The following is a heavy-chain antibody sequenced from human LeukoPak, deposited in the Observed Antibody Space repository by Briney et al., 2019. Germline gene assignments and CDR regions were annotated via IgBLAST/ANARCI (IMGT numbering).Heavy chain of an antibody. Sequence: ASXXVSCKASGYTFTSYGISRVRQAPGQGLEWRGWISAYNGNTNYAQKLQGRVTMTTDTSTSTAYMELRSLRSDDTAVYYCARDLGAAFMVRGVPFDYWGQGTLVTVSS. D-gene: IGHD3-10*01. CDR2: ISAYNGNT. CDR1: GYTFTSYG. V-gene: IGHV1-18*01. J-gene: IGHJ4*02. CDR3: ARDLGAAFMVRGVPFDY.